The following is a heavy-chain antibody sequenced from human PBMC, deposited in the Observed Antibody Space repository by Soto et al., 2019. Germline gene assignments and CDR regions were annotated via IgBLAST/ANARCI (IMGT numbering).Heavy chain of an antibody. V-gene: IGHV2-5*01. D-gene: IGHD6-13*01. J-gene: IGHJ4*02. CDR2: IYGNDVK. CDR3: AHSAIYTSSRFYFDY. CDR1: GFSLSTSGVG. Sequence: QITLKESGPTLVKPTQTLTLTCTFSGFSLSTSGVGVGWIRQPPGKALEWLALIYGNDVKRYSPSLKNRLTITKDTSKNQVVLTMTNMDPVDTATYYCAHSAIYTSSRFYFDYWGQGTLVTVSS.